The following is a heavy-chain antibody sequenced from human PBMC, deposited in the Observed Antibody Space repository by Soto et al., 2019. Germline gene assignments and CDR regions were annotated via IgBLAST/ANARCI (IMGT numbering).Heavy chain of an antibody. J-gene: IGHJ2*01. D-gene: IGHD2-15*01. V-gene: IGHV4-34*01. CDR2: VRHSGTA. CDR3: ARYGGTAVWYFDT. CDR1: GASFTGYY. Sequence: QVRLQQGGAGLLKPSETLSLTCAVYGASFTGYYWTWLRQSPGKGLEWIGEVRHSGTAKYNPSLTSRVTISLATSESQFSRDLSSVTAAVTAACYRARYGGTAVWYFDTCGRGPPVGFSS.